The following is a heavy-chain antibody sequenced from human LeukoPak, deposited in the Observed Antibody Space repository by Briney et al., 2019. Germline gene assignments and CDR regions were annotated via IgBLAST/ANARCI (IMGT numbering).Heavy chain of an antibody. CDR1: GFTFSSFG. J-gene: IGHJ4*02. CDR2: ISGSGGST. Sequence: GGSLRLSCAASGFTFSSFGMSWVRQAPGKGLEWVSAISGSGGSTYYADSVKGRFTISRDNSKNTLYLQMNSLRAEDTAVYYCAKGWEQWQNVDYWGQGTLVTVSS. CDR3: AKGWEQWQNVDY. D-gene: IGHD6-19*01. V-gene: IGHV3-23*01.